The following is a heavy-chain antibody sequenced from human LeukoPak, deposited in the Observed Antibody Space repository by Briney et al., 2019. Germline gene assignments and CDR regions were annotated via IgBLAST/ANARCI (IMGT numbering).Heavy chain of an antibody. V-gene: IGHV4-39*01. CDR3: ARQGMDGETDQYYFDY. CDR2: IYYSGST. J-gene: IGHJ4*02. D-gene: IGHD2-2*03. CDR1: GGSISSGSYY. Sequence: PSETLSLTCTVSGGSISSGSYYWGWIRQPPGKGLEWIGSIYYSGSTYYNPSLKSRVTISVDTSKSQFSLKLSSVTAADTAVYYCARQGMDGETDQYYFDYWGQGTLVTVSS.